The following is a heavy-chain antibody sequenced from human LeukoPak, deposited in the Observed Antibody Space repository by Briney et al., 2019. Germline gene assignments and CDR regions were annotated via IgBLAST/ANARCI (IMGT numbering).Heavy chain of an antibody. J-gene: IGHJ6*03. D-gene: IGHD5-12*01. CDR3: ARGSGGYDSLWHYHYYYMDV. V-gene: IGHV1-69*05. Sequence: SVKVSCKASRGTFSSYAISWVRQAAGQGLEWMGGIIPIFGTANYAQKFQGRVTITTDESTSTAYMELSSLRSEDTAVYYCARGSGGYDSLWHYHYYYMDVWGKGTTVTVSS. CDR1: RGTFSSYA. CDR2: IIPIFGTA.